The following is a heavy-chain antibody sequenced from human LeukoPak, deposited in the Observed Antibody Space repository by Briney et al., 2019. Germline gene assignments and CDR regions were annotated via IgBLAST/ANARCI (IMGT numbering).Heavy chain of an antibody. V-gene: IGHV3-30-3*01. Sequence: PGGSLRLSCAASGFTFSSYATHWVRQAPGKGLEWVAVISYDGSNKYYADSVKGRFTISRDNSKNTLYLQMNSLRAEDTAVYYCARADGYNCELGTTWGQGTLVTVSS. J-gene: IGHJ5*02. CDR2: ISYDGSNK. D-gene: IGHD5-24*01. CDR1: GFTFSSYA. CDR3: ARADGYNCELGTT.